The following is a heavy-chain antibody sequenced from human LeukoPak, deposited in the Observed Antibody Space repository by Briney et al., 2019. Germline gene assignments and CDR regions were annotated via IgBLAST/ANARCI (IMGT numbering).Heavy chain of an antibody. CDR3: ARSHYVWGSYPIGYNWFDP. CDR2: ISAHSGNT. D-gene: IGHD3-16*02. J-gene: IGHJ5*02. Sequence: ASVKVSCKASGYTFSSYGISWMRQAPGQGLEWMGWISAHSGNTNYEEKLQGRVTMTTDTSTSTAYMELRSLRSNDTAVYYCARSHYVWGSYPIGYNWFDPWGQGTLVTVSS. CDR1: GYTFSSYG. V-gene: IGHV1-18*01.